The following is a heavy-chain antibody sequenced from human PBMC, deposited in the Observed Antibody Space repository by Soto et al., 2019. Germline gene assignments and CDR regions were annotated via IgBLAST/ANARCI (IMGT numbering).Heavy chain of an antibody. D-gene: IGHD2-15*01. J-gene: IGHJ5*02. V-gene: IGHV4-4*02. CDR2: MYHSGST. CDR3: ARAHCSGGSCYSVQHWFDP. CDR1: GGSISSSNW. Sequence: QVQLQESGPGLVKPSGTLSLTCAVSGGSISSSNWWSWVRQHPGKGLEWVGEMYHSGSTNHNPSLKSRVTISVDKSKNQLSLKLSSVTAADTAVYYCARAHCSGGSCYSVQHWFDPWGQGTLVTVSS.